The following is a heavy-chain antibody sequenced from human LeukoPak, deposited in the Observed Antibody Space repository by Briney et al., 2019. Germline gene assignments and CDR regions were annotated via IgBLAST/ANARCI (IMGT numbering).Heavy chain of an antibody. D-gene: IGHD4-11*01. CDR2: IIPILGIA. V-gene: IGHV1-69*04. Sequence: SVKVSCKASGGTFSSYAISWVRQAPGQGLEWMGRIIPILGIANYAQKFQGRVTITADKSASTAYMELSSLRSEDTAVYYCARGDYSNYSDWFDPWGQGTLVTVSS. CDR1: GGTFSSYA. J-gene: IGHJ5*02. CDR3: ARGDYSNYSDWFDP.